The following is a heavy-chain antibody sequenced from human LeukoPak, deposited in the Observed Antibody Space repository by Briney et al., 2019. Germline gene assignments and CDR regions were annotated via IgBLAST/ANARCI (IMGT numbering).Heavy chain of an antibody. CDR2: ISSSSSTI. V-gene: IGHV3-48*04. CDR3: ASEGCSGGTCYFDS. D-gene: IGHD2-15*01. J-gene: IGHJ4*02. CDR1: GFTFSSYS. Sequence: GGSLRLSCVAPGFTFSSYSMSWVRQAPGKGLEWVSYISSSSSTIYYADSVKGRFSVSRDNAKNSLYLQMNSLRADDTAVYYCASEGCSGGTCYFDSWGQGTLVTVSS.